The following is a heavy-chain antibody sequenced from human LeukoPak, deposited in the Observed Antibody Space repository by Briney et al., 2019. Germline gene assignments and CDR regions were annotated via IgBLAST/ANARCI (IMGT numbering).Heavy chain of an antibody. D-gene: IGHD6-13*01. CDR1: GYTFTGYY. Sequence: ASVKVSCKASGYTFTGYYMHWVRQAPGQGLEWMGWINPNSGGTNYAQKFQGRVTMTRDTSTSTAYMELSRLRSDHTAVYYCASGAWASSSWYFDSWGQGTLVTVSS. CDR3: ASGAWASSSWYFDS. J-gene: IGHJ4*02. V-gene: IGHV1-2*02. CDR2: INPNSGGT.